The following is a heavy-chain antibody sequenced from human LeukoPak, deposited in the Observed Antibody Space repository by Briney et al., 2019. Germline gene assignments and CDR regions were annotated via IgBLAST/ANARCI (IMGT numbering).Heavy chain of an antibody. CDR1: GYSFTGYY. Sequence: ASVKVSCKASGYSFTGYYMHWVRQAPGQGLEWRGWINPNSGGTNSAQNFQGRVTMTRETSISTAYMELSRLRSDDTAVYYCARAENDYSHYERLGYWGQGTLVTVSS. CDR2: INPNSGGT. V-gene: IGHV1-2*02. J-gene: IGHJ4*02. CDR3: ARAENDYSHYERLGY. D-gene: IGHD4-11*01.